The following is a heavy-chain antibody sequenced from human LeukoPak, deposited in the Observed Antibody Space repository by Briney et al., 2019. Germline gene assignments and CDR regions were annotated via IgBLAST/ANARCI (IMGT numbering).Heavy chain of an antibody. CDR3: ARDGSSWYGGLYGMDV. CDR2: INPNSGGT. J-gene: IGHJ6*02. V-gene: IGHV1-2*02. D-gene: IGHD6-13*01. Sequence: ASVKVSCKASGYTFTGYYMHWVRQAPGQGLEWMGWINPNSGGTSYAQKFQGRVTMTRDTSISTAYMELSRLRSDDTAVYYSARDGSSWYGGLYGMDVWGQGTTVTVSS. CDR1: GYTFTGYY.